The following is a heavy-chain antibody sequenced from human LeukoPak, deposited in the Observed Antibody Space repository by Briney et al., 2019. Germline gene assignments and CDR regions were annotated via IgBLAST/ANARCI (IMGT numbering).Heavy chain of an antibody. V-gene: IGHV1-46*01. CDR1: GYTFTSYY. CDR3: ARANSSGSGWFDP. Sequence: ASVKVSCKASGYTFTSYYMHWVRQAPGQGLEWMGIINPSGGSASYAQKFQGRVTMTRDMSTSTVYMELSSLRSEDTAVYYCARANSSGSGWFDPWGQGTLVTVSS. D-gene: IGHD6-19*01. CDR2: INPSGGSA. J-gene: IGHJ5*02.